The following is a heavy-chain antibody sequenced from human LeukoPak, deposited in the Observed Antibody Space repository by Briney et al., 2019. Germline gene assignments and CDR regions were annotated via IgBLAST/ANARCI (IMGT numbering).Heavy chain of an antibody. J-gene: IGHJ4*02. D-gene: IGHD3-22*01. Sequence: SVKVSCKASGGTFSSYAISWVRQAPGQGLEWMGGIIPIFGTANYAQKFQGRVTITTDESTSTAYMELSSLRSEDTAVYYCARDFARYYDSSGYSHWGQGTLVTVSS. CDR1: GGTFSSYA. CDR3: ARDFARYYDSSGYSH. V-gene: IGHV1-69*05. CDR2: IIPIFGTA.